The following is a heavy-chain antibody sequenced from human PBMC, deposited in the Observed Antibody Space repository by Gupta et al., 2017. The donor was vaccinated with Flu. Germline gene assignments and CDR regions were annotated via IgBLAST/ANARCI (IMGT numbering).Heavy chain of an antibody. CDR2: ISHSGSAT. CDR1: GFTFSNYE. CDR3: ARDLYDGAGFDS. D-gene: IGHD3-16*01. J-gene: IGHJ4*02. V-gene: IGHV3-48*03. Sequence: EVQLVESGGALVQPGGSLRVSCAASGFTFSNYEMIWVRQAPGKGLEWISYISHSGSATHYADSVKGRFTISRDNAKDSLYLQMNSLRAEDTAVYYCARDLYDGAGFDSWGQGTLVIVSS.